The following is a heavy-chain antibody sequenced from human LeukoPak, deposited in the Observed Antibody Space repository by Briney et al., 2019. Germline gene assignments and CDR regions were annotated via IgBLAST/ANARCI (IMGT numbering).Heavy chain of an antibody. CDR1: GGSISSYY. J-gene: IGHJ6*03. D-gene: IGHD3-3*01. CDR2: IYTSGST. V-gene: IGHV4-4*07. CDR3: GKSGVVDVSMDV. Sequence: PSETLSLTCTVSGGSISSYYWSWIRQPAGKGLEWIGRIYTSGSTNYNPSLKSRVTISVDTSKNQFSLKLSSVTAADTAVYYCGKSGVVDVSMDVWGKGTTVTVPS.